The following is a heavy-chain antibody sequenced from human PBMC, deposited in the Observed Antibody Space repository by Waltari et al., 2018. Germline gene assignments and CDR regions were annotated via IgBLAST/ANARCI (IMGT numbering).Heavy chain of an antibody. CDR1: GGSISSSSYY. D-gene: IGHD2-15*01. V-gene: IGHV4-39*01. J-gene: IGHJ4*02. CDR2: IYYSGST. CDR3: ARRGSGSGTLWNY. Sequence: QLQLQESGPGLVKPSETLSLTCTVSGGSISSSSYYWGWIRQPPGKGLEWIGSIYYSGSTYYNPSLKRRVTISVDTSKNQFSLKLSSVTAADTAGYYCARRGSGSGTLWNYWGQGTLVTVSS.